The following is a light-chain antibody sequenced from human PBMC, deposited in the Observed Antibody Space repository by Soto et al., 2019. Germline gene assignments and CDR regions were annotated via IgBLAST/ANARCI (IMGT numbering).Light chain of an antibody. CDR3: NPYTSNNTCV. CDR1: SSDVGSYNY. J-gene: IGLJ1*01. Sequence: QSALTQPASVSGSPGQSITISCTGTSSDVGSYNYVSWYQQHPGKAPKLMIYEVSNRPSGVSNRFSGSKSGNTASLTISGLQAEDEADYYCNPYTSNNTCVFGPGTKV. V-gene: IGLV2-14*01. CDR2: EVS.